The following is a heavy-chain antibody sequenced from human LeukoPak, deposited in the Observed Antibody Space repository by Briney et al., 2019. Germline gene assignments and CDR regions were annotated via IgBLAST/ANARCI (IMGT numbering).Heavy chain of an antibody. CDR2: IYTSGST. J-gene: IGHJ5*02. Sequence: SQTLSVTCTVSGGSISSSSYYCNWIRQPAGKGLEWIGRIYTSGSTNYNPSLKSRVIISVDTSKNQFSLKLSSVTAADTAVYYCARDLHGDWFEPWGQGTLVTDSS. CDR1: GGSISSSSYY. CDR3: ARDLHGDWFEP. D-gene: IGHD3-3*01. V-gene: IGHV4-61*02.